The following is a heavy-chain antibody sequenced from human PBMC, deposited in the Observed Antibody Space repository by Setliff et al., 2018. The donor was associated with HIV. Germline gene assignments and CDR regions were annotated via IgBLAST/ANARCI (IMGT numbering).Heavy chain of an antibody. Sequence: SSETLSLTCTVSGGSINTYYWSWIRQPAGKGLEWIGRIYTSGSTKYNPSLKSRVTMSIDTSKNQFSLKLSSVTAADTAVYYCAGFGELLDYYYGMDVWGQGTTVTVSS. CDR2: IYTSGST. CDR1: GGSINTYY. V-gene: IGHV4-4*07. J-gene: IGHJ6*02. D-gene: IGHD3-10*01. CDR3: AGFGELLDYYYGMDV.